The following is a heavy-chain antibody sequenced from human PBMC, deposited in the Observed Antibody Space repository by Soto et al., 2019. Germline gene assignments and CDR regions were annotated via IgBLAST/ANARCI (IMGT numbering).Heavy chain of an antibody. D-gene: IGHD2-2*01. Sequence: QVQLVQSGAEVKKPGSSVKVSCKSSGGTFSSYTISWVRQAPGQGLEWMGRIIPILGIANYAQKFQGRVTITADKSTSTAYMELSSLRSEDTAVYYCASWSSTRTYSLDYWGQGTLVTVSS. CDR3: ASWSSTRTYSLDY. CDR1: GGTFSSYT. CDR2: IIPILGIA. J-gene: IGHJ4*02. V-gene: IGHV1-69*02.